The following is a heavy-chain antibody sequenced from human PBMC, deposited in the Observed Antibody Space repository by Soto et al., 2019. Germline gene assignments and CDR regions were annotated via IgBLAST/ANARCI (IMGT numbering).Heavy chain of an antibody. D-gene: IGHD3-16*01. V-gene: IGHV4-30-4*01. Sequence: QVQLQESGPGLVKPSQTLSLTCTVSGGSISSGDYYWSWIRQPPGKGLEWIGYIYYSGSTYSNPSLKXXVXIXXDTSKNQFSLKLSSVTAADTAVYYCARDGGYLIDYWGQGTLVTVSS. CDR1: GGSISSGDYY. CDR2: IYYSGST. CDR3: ARDGGYLIDY. J-gene: IGHJ4*02.